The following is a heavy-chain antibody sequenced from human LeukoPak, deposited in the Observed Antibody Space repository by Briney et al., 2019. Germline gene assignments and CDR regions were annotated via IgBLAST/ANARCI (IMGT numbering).Heavy chain of an antibody. CDR2: IYHSGNT. D-gene: IGHD2-15*01. V-gene: IGHV4-38-2*02. J-gene: IGHJ6*03. CDR3: ARAVVAPYCYYYMDV. CDR1: GYSNNSGYY. Sequence: AEPLSLPRTVSGYSNNSGYYWGWIRQPPGKGLEWSGSIYHSGNTYYNPPLKSRVTISIDTSKNKFSLKLTSVTAADAAVYYCARAVVAPYCYYYMDVWGKGTTVTISS.